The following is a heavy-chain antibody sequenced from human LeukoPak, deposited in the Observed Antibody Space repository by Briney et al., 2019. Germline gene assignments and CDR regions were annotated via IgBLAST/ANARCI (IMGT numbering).Heavy chain of an antibody. CDR1: GFTFSNYA. V-gene: IGHV3-23*01. CDR2: ISGSGGST. J-gene: IGHJ4*02. Sequence: PGGSLRLSCAASGFTFSNYAMTWVRQAPGKGLEWVSTISGSGGSTYYADSVKGRFTIPRDNSNNTLYLQMNSLRAEDTAVYYCAKGKGVLDYWGQGTLVTVSS. CDR3: AKGKGVLDY.